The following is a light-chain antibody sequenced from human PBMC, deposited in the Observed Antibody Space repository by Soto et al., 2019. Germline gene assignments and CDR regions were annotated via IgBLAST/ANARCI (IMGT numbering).Light chain of an antibody. CDR1: SIDFSGYNY. CDR2: DVN. J-gene: IGLJ1*01. Sequence: QSALTQPASVSGSPGQSLTLSCSATSIDFSGYNYVSWYQQHPGEAPKLIIYDVNNRPSGVSNRFSGSTSGNTASLTISGLQADDEADYYCSSYSSTTTLVVFGTGTKVTVL. V-gene: IGLV2-14*03. CDR3: SSYSSTTTLVV.